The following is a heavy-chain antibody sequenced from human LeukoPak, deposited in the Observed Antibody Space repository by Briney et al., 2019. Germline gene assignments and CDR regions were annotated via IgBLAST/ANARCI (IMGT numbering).Heavy chain of an antibody. CDR2: IYYSGST. CDR3: ARGVIAAAHLDY. J-gene: IGHJ4*02. CDR1: GASFSGYY. Sequence: PSETLSLTCAVYGASFSGYYWSWIRQPPGKGLEWIGYIYYSGSTYYNPSLKSRVTISVDTSKNQFSLKLSSVTAADTAVYYCARGVIAAAHLDYWGQGTLVTVSS. V-gene: IGHV4-34*09. D-gene: IGHD6-13*01.